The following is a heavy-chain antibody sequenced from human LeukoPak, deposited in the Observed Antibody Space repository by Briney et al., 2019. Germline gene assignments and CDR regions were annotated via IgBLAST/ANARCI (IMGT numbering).Heavy chain of an antibody. Sequence: SVKVSCKASGGTFSSYAISWVRQAPGQGLEWMGWIIPIFGTANYAQKFQGRVAISTDESTSTAYMELSSLRSEDTAVYHCAREDRDYYYMDVWGKGTTVTVSS. J-gene: IGHJ6*03. CDR3: AREDRDYYYMDV. CDR1: GGTFSSYA. CDR2: IIPIFGTA. V-gene: IGHV1-69*05.